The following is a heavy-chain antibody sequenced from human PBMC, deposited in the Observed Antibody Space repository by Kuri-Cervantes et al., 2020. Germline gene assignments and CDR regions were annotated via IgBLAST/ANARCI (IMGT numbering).Heavy chain of an antibody. V-gene: IGHV4-34*01. J-gene: IGHJ3*01. D-gene: IGHD1-1*01. Sequence: GSLRLSCAVYGGSFSDYYWIWIRQSPGKGLEWIGEINHSGSTNYKLSLESRVTMSTDTSRNQFSLKLRSVTAADTALYYCARVRYNDYWRAFDFWGQGTMVTVSS. CDR3: ARVRYNDYWRAFDF. CDR2: INHSGST. CDR1: GGSFSDYY.